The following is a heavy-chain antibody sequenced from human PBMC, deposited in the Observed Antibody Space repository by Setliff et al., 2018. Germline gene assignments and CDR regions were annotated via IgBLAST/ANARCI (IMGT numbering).Heavy chain of an antibody. CDR2: INTNTGNP. J-gene: IGHJ4*02. CDR1: GYTFTTYA. V-gene: IGHV7-4-1*02. D-gene: IGHD3-3*01. Sequence: ASVKVSCKASGYTFTTYAVNWVRQAPGQGLKWMGWINTNTGNPTYAQGFTGRFVFSLDTSVSTAYLQISSLKAEDTAVYYCARAWYYNFWSGSQIEYWGQGTLVTVSS. CDR3: ARAWYYNFWSGSQIEY.